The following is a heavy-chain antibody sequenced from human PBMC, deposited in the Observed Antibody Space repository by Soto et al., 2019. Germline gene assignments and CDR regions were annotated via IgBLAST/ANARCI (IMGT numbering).Heavy chain of an antibody. Sequence: TWGSLGLACAASGVSFGDYVIHWVRQAPGKGLEWVAAISKDGSKRYYADSVTGRISISRDNLRNTLNLQINSLRADDTAVYYSATSMDGYGMDVWGQGTTVTVSS. V-gene: IGHV3-30-3*02. CDR1: GVSFGDYV. J-gene: IGHJ6*01. CDR3: ATSMDGYGMDV. CDR2: ISKDGSKR. D-gene: IGHD2-8*01.